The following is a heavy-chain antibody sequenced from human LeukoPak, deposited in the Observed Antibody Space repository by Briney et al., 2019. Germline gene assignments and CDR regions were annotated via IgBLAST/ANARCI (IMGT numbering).Heavy chain of an antibody. J-gene: IGHJ6*04. V-gene: IGHV3-48*03. D-gene: IGHD3-10*02. CDR3: AELGITMIGGV. CDR2: LSSSCSTI. CDR1: GFTFSSYE. Sequence: VGSLRLSCAASGFTFSSYELNWVRQSPGEGLEWVSYLSSSCSTIYYADSVKGRFTISRDNAKNSLYLQMNGLRAEDTAAFCCAELGITMIGGVCGKGSKLTISS.